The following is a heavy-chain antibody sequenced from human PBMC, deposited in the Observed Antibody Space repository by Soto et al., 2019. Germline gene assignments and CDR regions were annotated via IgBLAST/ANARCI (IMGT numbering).Heavy chain of an antibody. D-gene: IGHD2-21*01. CDR1: GFTFSNHW. CDR2: IKQDGSEK. J-gene: IGHJ4*02. CDR3: ARETSVDSV. V-gene: IGHV3-7*01. Sequence: EVQLVESGGGLVQPGGSLRLSCAASGFTFSNHWMVWVRQAPEKGPEWVATIKQDGSEKYYVDSVKGRFTISRDNTKNSPYLQMHSLRAEDTALYSCARETSVDSVWGQGTLVTGSS.